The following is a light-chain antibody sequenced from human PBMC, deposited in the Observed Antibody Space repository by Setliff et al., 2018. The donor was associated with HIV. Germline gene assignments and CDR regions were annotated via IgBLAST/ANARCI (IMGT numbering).Light chain of an antibody. Sequence: QSALAQPASVSGSPGQSITISCTGTSSDVGGYNYVSWYQQHPDKAPKLMIYDVSKRPSGVPDRFSGSKSGNTASLTISGLQAEDEADYHCCSYAGNSYVFGTGTKGTVL. CDR2: DVS. CDR3: CSYAGNSYV. J-gene: IGLJ1*01. CDR1: SSDVGGYNY. V-gene: IGLV2-11*01.